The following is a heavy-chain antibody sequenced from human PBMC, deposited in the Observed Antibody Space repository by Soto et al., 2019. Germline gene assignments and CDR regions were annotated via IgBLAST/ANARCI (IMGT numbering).Heavy chain of an antibody. CDR2: TYYRSKWFY. CDR1: GDSVSSNSAA. Sequence: QVQLQQSGPGLVKPSQTLSLTCAISGDSVSSNSAAWSWIRQSPSRGLEWLGRTYYRSKWFYDFAVSVKSRIPINPDTSKNQFSLHLSSVTPEDTAVYYCARNWPFFDLWGPGTLVTVSS. D-gene: IGHD1-1*01. CDR3: ARNWPFFDL. V-gene: IGHV6-1*01. J-gene: IGHJ4*02.